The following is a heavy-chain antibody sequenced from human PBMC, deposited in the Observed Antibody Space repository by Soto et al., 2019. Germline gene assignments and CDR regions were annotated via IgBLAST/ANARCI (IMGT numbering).Heavy chain of an antibody. Sequence: EVQLVESGGGLIQTGRSLRLSCAASGFTLDDYAMHWVRQAPGKGLEWVSGISWNSGSIGYADSVKGRFTISRDNAKNSLYLQMNSLRAEDTALYYCAKDYSSGWYYFDYWGQGTLVTVPS. CDR1: GFTLDDYA. D-gene: IGHD6-19*01. CDR3: AKDYSSGWYYFDY. CDR2: ISWNSGSI. V-gene: IGHV3-9*01. J-gene: IGHJ4*02.